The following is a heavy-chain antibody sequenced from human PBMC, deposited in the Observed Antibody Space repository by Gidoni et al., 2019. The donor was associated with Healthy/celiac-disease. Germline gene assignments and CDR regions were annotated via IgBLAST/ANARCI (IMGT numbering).Heavy chain of an antibody. Sequence: QVQLQQWGAGLLKPSETLSLTCAVYGGSFSGYYWSWIRQPPGKGLEWIGEINHSGSTNYNPSLKSRVTISVDTSKNQFSLKLSSVTAADTAVYYCARGSRITIFGVVTRNWFDPWGQGTLVTVSS. V-gene: IGHV4-34*01. CDR1: GGSFSGYY. J-gene: IGHJ5*02. CDR2: INHSGST. CDR3: ARGSRITIFGVVTRNWFDP. D-gene: IGHD3-3*01.